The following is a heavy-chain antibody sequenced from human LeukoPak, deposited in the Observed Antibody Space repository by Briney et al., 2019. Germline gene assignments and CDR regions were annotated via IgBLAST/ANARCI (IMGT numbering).Heavy chain of an antibody. CDR3: ARIYCSSTSCYYFDY. V-gene: IGHV4-4*02. CDR1: GGSISNSHW. J-gene: IGHJ4*02. Sequence: KPSETLSLTCAVSGGSISNSHWWTWVRQPPGKGLEWIGEIHHSGNTHYSPSLKSQVTMSVDRSENQFSLRLSSVTAADTAIYYCARIYCSSTSCYYFDYWGQGTLVTVSS. D-gene: IGHD2-2*01. CDR2: IHHSGNT.